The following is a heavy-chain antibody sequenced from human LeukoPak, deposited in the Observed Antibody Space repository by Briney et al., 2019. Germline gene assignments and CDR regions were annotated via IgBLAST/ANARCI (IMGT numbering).Heavy chain of an antibody. J-gene: IGHJ5*02. CDR2: IYSSGNT. CDR1: GGSMRSGGYY. D-gene: IGHD3-9*01. V-gene: IGHV4-61*02. CDR3: ARGFYYDILTGYFPINWFDP. Sequence: NTSQTLSLTCSVSGGSMRSGGYYWSWIRQPAGKGLEWIGRIYSSGNTNYNPSLKGRVTMLVDTSKNQFSLKLSSVTAADTAVYYCARGFYYDILTGYFPINWFDPWGQGTLVTVSS.